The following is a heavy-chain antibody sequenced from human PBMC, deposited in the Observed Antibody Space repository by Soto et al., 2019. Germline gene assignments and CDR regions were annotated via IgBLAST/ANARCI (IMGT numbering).Heavy chain of an antibody. Sequence: SETLSLTCAVYGGSFSGYYWSWIRQPLGKGLEWIGYIYYSGSTNYNPSLKNRVTISVDTSKNQFSLKLSSVTAADTAVYYCTRHHDSWGQGTLVTVSS. J-gene: IGHJ4*02. CDR2: IYYSGST. CDR3: TRHHDS. CDR1: GGSFSGYY. V-gene: IGHV4-59*08.